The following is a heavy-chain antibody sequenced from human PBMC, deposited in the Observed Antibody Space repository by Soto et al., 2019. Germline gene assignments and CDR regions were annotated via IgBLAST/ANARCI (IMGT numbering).Heavy chain of an antibody. CDR1: GGSISSTSSY. V-gene: IGHV4-39*07. CDR2: IYYIGNT. J-gene: IGHJ3*02. CDR3: ARVREFYENTWIKRFAFDI. D-gene: IGHD1-20*01. Sequence: SETLSLTCTVSGGSISSTSSYWAWIRQHPGKGLEWVGNIYYIGNTYYNPSLRSRVTISVDTSKNQFSLKLSSVTAADTAVNKFARVREFYENTWIKRFAFDIWGQGKLVTV.